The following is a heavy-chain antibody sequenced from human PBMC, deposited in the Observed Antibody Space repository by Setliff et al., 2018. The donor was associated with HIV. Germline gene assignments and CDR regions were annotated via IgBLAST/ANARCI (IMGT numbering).Heavy chain of an antibody. V-gene: IGHV1-69*05. CDR2: IVPLFGTT. D-gene: IGHD2-8*01. CDR1: GDSLSNYV. J-gene: IGHJ4*02. Sequence: SVKVSCKASGDSLSNYVITWVRRAPGQGLEWMGGIVPLFGTTNYAQNFQGRLTITTDQIMTTAYLELSSLRSEDTAVYYCASGSGYCKNGVCYIGVHRTPDKYYFDSWGQGALVTVSS. CDR3: ASGSGYCKNGVCYIGVHRTPDKYYFDS.